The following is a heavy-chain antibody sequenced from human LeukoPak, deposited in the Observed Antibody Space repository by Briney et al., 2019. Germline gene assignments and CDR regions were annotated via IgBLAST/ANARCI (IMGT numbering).Heavy chain of an antibody. D-gene: IGHD2-2*01. V-gene: IGHV4-39*01. CDR3: ARQRGDIVVVPADKWFDP. CDR1: GGSISSSSYY. Sequence: SETLSLTCTVSGGSISSSSYYWGWIRQPPGKGPEWIGSIYYSGSTYYNPSLKSRVTISVDTSKNQFSLKLSSVTAADTAVYYCARQRGDIVVVPADKWFDPWGQGTLVTASS. J-gene: IGHJ5*02. CDR2: IYYSGST.